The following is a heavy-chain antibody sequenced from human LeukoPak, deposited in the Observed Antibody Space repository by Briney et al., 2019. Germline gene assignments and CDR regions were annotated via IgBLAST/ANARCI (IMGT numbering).Heavy chain of an antibody. CDR1: GLTVSSNY. Sequence: PGGSLRLSCAASGLTVSSNYMSWVRQAPGKGLEWVSVISSGGSTYYADSVKGRFTISRDNSKNTLYLQMNSLRAEDTAVYYCARVSTVGYYYYGMDVWGQGTTVTVSS. V-gene: IGHV3-66*02. J-gene: IGHJ6*02. D-gene: IGHD4-23*01. CDR2: ISSGGST. CDR3: ARVSTVGYYYYGMDV.